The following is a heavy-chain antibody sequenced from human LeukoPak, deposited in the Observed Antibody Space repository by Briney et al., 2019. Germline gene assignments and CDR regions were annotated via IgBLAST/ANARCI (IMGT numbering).Heavy chain of an antibody. CDR1: GGSFSGYY. Sequence: SETLSLTCAVYGGSFSGYYWSWIRQPPGKGLEWIGEINHSGGTNYNPSLKSRVTKSVDTSKNQFSLKLSSVTAADTAVYYCASAMIGVPDDAFDIWGQGTMVTVSS. D-gene: IGHD3-22*01. CDR2: INHSGGT. CDR3: ASAMIGVPDDAFDI. J-gene: IGHJ3*02. V-gene: IGHV4-34*01.